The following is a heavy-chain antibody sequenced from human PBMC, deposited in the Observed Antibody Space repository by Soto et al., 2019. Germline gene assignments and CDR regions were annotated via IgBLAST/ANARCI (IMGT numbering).Heavy chain of an antibody. CDR2: INPSGGST. J-gene: IGHJ4*02. CDR3: ARDEGYFAVAGTGYFDY. D-gene: IGHD6-19*01. Sequence: ASVKVSCKASGYTFTSYYMHWVRQAPGQGLEWMGIINPSGGSTSYAQKFQGRVTMTRDTSTSTVYMELSSLRSEDTAVYYCARDEGYFAVAGTGYFDYWGQGTPVTFSS. V-gene: IGHV1-46*01. CDR1: GYTFTSYY.